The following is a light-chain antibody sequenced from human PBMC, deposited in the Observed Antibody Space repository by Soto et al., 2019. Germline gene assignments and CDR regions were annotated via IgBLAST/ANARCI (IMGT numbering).Light chain of an antibody. Sequence: QSVLTQPPSASGTPGQTVTISCSGSTSNVGSNTVNWYQQLPGAAPKLLIFSNSQRPSGVPDRFSGSKSGTSASLAISGLQSEDEAQYYCAAWDDSLNGVVFGGGTKLTVL. CDR2: SNS. CDR1: TSNVGSNT. V-gene: IGLV1-44*01. CDR3: AAWDDSLNGVV. J-gene: IGLJ3*02.